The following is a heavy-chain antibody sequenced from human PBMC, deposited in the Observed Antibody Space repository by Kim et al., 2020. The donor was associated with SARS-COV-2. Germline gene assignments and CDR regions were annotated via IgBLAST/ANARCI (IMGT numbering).Heavy chain of an antibody. CDR2: IYYSGST. CDR1: GGSISSYY. CDR3: ARGRGYSYGHDY. V-gene: IGHV4-59*13. Sequence: SETLSLTCTVSGGSISSYYWSWIRQPPGKGLEWIGYIYYSGSTNYNPSLKSRVTISVDTSKNQFSLKLSSVTAADTAVYYCARGRGYSYGHDYWGQGTLVTVSS. J-gene: IGHJ4*02. D-gene: IGHD5-18*01.